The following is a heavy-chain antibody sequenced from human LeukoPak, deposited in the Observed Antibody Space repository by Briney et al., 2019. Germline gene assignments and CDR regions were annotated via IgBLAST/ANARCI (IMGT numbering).Heavy chain of an antibody. V-gene: IGHV3-9*01. CDR3: AKDRSGYDHYYGMDV. CDR1: GFIFDDYA. J-gene: IGHJ6*02. CDR2: ISWNSGSI. Sequence: GGSLRLSCAASGFIFDDYAMHWVRQAPGKGLEWVSGISWNSGSIGYADSVKGRFTISRDNAKNSLYLQMNSLRAEDTALYYCAKDRSGYDHYYGMDVWGQGTTVTVSS. D-gene: IGHD2-15*01.